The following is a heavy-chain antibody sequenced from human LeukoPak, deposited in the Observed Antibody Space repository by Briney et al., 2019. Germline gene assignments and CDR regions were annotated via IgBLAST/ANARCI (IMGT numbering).Heavy chain of an antibody. V-gene: IGHV3-66*02. Sequence: GGSLRLSXAASGFTVSSNYMNWVRQAPGKGLEWVSVIYSGGSTYYADSVKGRFTISRDNSKNTLYLQMNSLRAEDTAVYYCARDEYPYCSGGSCLDYWGQGTLVTVSS. J-gene: IGHJ4*02. CDR1: GFTVSSNY. D-gene: IGHD2-15*01. CDR3: ARDEYPYCSGGSCLDY. CDR2: IYSGGST.